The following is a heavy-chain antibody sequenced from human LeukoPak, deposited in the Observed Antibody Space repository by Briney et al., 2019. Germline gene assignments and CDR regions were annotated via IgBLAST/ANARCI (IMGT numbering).Heavy chain of an antibody. V-gene: IGHV3-23*01. J-gene: IGHJ3*01. CDR1: GFTFSSYA. D-gene: IGHD3-22*01. Sequence: PGGSLRLSCAVSGFTFSSYAMTWVRHAPGKGLEWVSGISGSGGSTYYADSVKGRFTISRDNSKNRLYLQMNSLRAEDTAEYYCAKGGRWDYYDSSHWAQGTMVTVSS. CDR3: AKGGRWDYYDSSH. CDR2: ISGSGGST.